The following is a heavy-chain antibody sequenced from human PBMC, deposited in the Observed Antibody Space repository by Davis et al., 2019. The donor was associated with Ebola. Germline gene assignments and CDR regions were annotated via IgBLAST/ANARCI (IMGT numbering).Heavy chain of an antibody. D-gene: IGHD6-6*01. CDR1: GFTFSTSG. V-gene: IGHV3-64D*08. CDR3: VKGWLVHDF. J-gene: IGHJ4*02. CDR2: IIDSGDRT. Sequence: GGSLRLSCSASGFTFSTSGMHWVRQAPGKGLEYVSAIIDSGDRTNYADSVKGRFTISRDNSKDTLYLHMTSLRPEDTAIYYCVKGWLVHDFWGQGTLVTVSA.